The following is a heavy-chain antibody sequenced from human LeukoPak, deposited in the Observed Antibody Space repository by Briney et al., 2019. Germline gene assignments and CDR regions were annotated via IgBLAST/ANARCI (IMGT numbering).Heavy chain of an antibody. CDR1: GYTLTELS. V-gene: IGHV1-24*01. CDR2: FVPEDGET. D-gene: IGHD3-9*01. CDR3: ATIVIYDILTGYYNKAFDI. Sequence: ASVKVSCKVSGYTLTELSMHRVRQAPGKGPEGMGGFVPEDGETIYAQKFQGRVTMTEDTYTDTAYMQLSSLRSEDTAVYYCATIVIYDILTGYYNKAFDIWGQGTMVTVSS. J-gene: IGHJ3*02.